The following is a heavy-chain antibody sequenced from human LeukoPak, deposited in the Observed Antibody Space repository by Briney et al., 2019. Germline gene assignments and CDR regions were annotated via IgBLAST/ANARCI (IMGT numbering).Heavy chain of an antibody. Sequence: PGGSLRLSCAASGFTFSSYSMNWVRQAPGKGLEWVSSISSSSSYIYYADSVKGRFTISRDNAKNSLYLQMNSLRAEDTAVYYCATLFSTTWRFFQHWGQGTLVTVSS. CDR2: ISSSSSYI. CDR3: ATLFSTTWRFFQH. CDR1: GFTFSSYS. D-gene: IGHD1-14*01. J-gene: IGHJ1*01. V-gene: IGHV3-21*01.